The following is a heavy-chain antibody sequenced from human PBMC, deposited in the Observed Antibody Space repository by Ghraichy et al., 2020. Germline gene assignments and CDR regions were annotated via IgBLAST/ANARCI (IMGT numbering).Heavy chain of an antibody. V-gene: IGHV3-7*01. CDR2: IKRDGSEK. CDR1: GFTFSSYW. CDR3: ARDHKSMGGLI. Sequence: GGSLRLSCVASGFTFSSYWMSWVRQAPGKGLEWVANIKRDGSEKYYVDSVKGRFTVSRDNAKNSLYLQMNSLRAEDTAVYYCARDHKSMGGLIWGQGTMVTVSS. J-gene: IGHJ3*02. D-gene: IGHD2/OR15-2a*01.